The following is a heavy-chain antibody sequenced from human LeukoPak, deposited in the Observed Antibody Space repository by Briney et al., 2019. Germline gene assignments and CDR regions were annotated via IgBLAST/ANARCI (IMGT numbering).Heavy chain of an antibody. Sequence: SGGSLGPSCAASGFPFTTHARTWGPQPQGKGRGGAPSFSVMGGRTYYADSVKARFTISRDNSKNTLYLQMNSLRAEDTAVYYCARGRQLVVPAAMLYFDYWGQGTLVTVPS. CDR2: FSVMGGRT. V-gene: IGHV3-23*01. CDR1: GFPFTTHA. D-gene: IGHD2-2*01. CDR3: ARGRQLVVPAAMLYFDY. J-gene: IGHJ4*02.